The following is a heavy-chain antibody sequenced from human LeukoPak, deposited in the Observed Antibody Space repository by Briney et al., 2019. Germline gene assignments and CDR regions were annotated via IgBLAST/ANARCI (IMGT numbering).Heavy chain of an antibody. J-gene: IGHJ6*02. V-gene: IGHV3-23*01. Sequence: GGSLRLSCAASGFTFSSYAMSWVRQAPGKGLEWVSAISGSGGSTYYADSVKGRFTISRDNSKNTLYLQMNSLRAEDTAVYYCAKRGYCSGGSCAYFYYYAMDVWGQGTTVAASS. D-gene: IGHD2-15*01. CDR3: AKRGYCSGGSCAYFYYYAMDV. CDR2: ISGSGGST. CDR1: GFTFSSYA.